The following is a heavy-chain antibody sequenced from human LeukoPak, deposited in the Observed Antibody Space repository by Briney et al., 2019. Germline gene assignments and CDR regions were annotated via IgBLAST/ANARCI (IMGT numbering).Heavy chain of an antibody. CDR3: ARSGQWHNTGYYFDY. CDR2: INAGNGNT. J-gene: IGHJ4*02. CDR1: GYTFTSYA. D-gene: IGHD6-19*01. V-gene: IGHV1-3*01. Sequence: ASVKISSKASGYTFTSYAMHCVRQAPGQRLEWMGWINAGNGNTKYSQKFQGRVTITRDTSASTAYMELSSLRSEDTAVYYCARSGQWHNTGYYFDYWGQGTLVTVSS.